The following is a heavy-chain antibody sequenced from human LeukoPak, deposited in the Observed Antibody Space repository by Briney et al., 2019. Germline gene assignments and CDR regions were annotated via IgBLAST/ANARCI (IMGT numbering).Heavy chain of an antibody. J-gene: IGHJ3*02. D-gene: IGHD6-25*01. CDR3: ARLHLAASLGAIEI. CDR2: IYYTGTT. Sequence: PSETLSLTCAVSGGAISGYYWSWIRQPPGRGLEWIAYIYYTGTTNQTPSPKSRVAISMDTSKNQFSLKLNSVTAADTAIYYCARLHLAASLGAIEIWGQGTMVTVSS. V-gene: IGHV4-59*08. CDR1: GGAISGYY.